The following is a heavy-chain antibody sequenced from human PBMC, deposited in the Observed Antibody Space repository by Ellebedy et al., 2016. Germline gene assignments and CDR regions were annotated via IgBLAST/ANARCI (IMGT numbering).Heavy chain of an antibody. D-gene: IGHD3-10*01. CDR1: GFTFSSYA. CDR3: AKDDIDYYGSGSYFCY. Sequence: GGSLRLSXAASGFTFSSYAMHWVRQAPGKGLEWVAVISYDGSNKYYADSVKGRFTISRDNSKNTLYLQMNSLRAEDTAVYYCAKDDIDYYGSGSYFCYWGQGTLVTVSS. V-gene: IGHV3-30-3*01. J-gene: IGHJ4*02. CDR2: ISYDGSNK.